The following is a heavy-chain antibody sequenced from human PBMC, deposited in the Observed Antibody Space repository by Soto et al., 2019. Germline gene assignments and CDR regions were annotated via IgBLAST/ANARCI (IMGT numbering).Heavy chain of an antibody. CDR2: ISAYNGNT. J-gene: IGHJ4*02. V-gene: IGHV1-18*01. CDR3: ARVARCSGGSCYSREYFDY. Sequence: QVQLVQSGAEVKKPGASVKVSCKASGYTFTSYGISWVRQAPGQGLEWMGWISAYNGNTNYAQKLRGRVTMTTDTSTSTAYMELRSLRSDDTAVYYCARVARCSGGSCYSREYFDYWGQGTLVTVSS. CDR1: GYTFTSYG. D-gene: IGHD2-15*01.